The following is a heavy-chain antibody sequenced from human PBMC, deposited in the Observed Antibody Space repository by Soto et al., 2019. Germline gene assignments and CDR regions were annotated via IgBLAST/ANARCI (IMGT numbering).Heavy chain of an antibody. CDR1: GFMFSNAW. Sequence: AGSLRLCCAASGFMFSNAWVSWVRQAPGKGLEWVGRIKSKTNGGTTDYAAPVRGRFSISRDDSKNMLYLQMNSLKTEDTAVYYCTTDDPINRNWVQGTLVTGSS. V-gene: IGHV3-15*01. J-gene: IGHJ4*02. CDR3: TTDDPINRN. CDR2: IKSKTNGGTT.